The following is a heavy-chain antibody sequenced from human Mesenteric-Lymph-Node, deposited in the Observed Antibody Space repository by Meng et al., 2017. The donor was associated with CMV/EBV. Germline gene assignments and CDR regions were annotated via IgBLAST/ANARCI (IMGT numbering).Heavy chain of an antibody. D-gene: IGHD6-13*01. CDR2: ISSSGSTI. V-gene: IGHV3-11*04. CDR1: GFTFSDYY. Sequence: GESLKISCAASGFTFSDYYMSWIRQAPGKGLEWVSYISSSGSTIYYADSVKGRFTISRDNAKNSLYLQMNSLRAEDTAVYYCAKDRSKFGSSWAPFDYWGQGTLVTVSS. CDR3: AKDRSKFGSSWAPFDY. J-gene: IGHJ4*02.